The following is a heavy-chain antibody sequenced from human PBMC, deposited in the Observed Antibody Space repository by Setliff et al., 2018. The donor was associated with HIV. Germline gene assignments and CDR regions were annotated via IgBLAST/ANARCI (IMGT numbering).Heavy chain of an antibody. CDR3: IRPLWYNNGWTFDN. Sequence: GGSLRLSCTASGFMFGDYLMSWVRQAPGKGLEWIGFIRSKTFGGTAEYAASVKGRFTISRDDSISVAYLQLNSLKTDDTAVYYCIRPLWYNNGWTFDNWGQGTLVTVSS. V-gene: IGHV3-49*04. D-gene: IGHD6-19*01. CDR1: GFMFGDYL. J-gene: IGHJ4*02. CDR2: IRSKTFGGTA.